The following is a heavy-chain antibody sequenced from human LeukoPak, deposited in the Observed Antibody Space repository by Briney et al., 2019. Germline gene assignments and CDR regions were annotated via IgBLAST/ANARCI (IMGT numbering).Heavy chain of an antibody. V-gene: IGHV1-69*10. CDR2: IIPIFGIA. Sequence: SVTVSFKASGGTFISYAISWVRQAPGQGGEWMGGIIPIFGIANYSQKFQGRVTITADKSTSTAYMELSSLRSEDTAVYYCARHSYYYDSSGYYLVDWGQGTLVTVSS. D-gene: IGHD3-22*01. CDR1: GGTFISYA. J-gene: IGHJ4*02. CDR3: ARHSYYYDSSGYYLVD.